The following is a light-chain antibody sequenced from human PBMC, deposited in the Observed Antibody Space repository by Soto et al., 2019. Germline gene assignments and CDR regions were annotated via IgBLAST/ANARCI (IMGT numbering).Light chain of an antibody. CDR1: QSVSNN. CDR3: QQYNNWPPYT. Sequence: EIVMTQSPATLSGSPGERVTLSCRASQSVSNNLAWYQQKPGQAPRLLIYGASTRATGIPARFSGSGSGTEFTLPISSLQSADFAVYYCQQYNNWPPYTFGQGTKLEI. J-gene: IGKJ2*01. CDR2: GAS. V-gene: IGKV3-15*01.